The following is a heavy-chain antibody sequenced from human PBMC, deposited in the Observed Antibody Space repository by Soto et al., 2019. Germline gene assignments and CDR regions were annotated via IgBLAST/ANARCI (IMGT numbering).Heavy chain of an antibody. CDR1: GFTFSTYA. D-gene: IGHD3-22*01. CDR2: ISYDGSNK. CDR3: ARDLSRGITMIGLEIHY. Sequence: QVQLVESGGGLVPPGRSLRLSCAASGFTFSTYAMHWVRQAPGKGLELVAIISYDGSNKYYAESVKGRFTISRDNSKNTLYLQMSSLRVDDTAVYYCARDLSRGITMIGLEIHYWGQGTLVTVSS. J-gene: IGHJ4*02. V-gene: IGHV3-30-3*01.